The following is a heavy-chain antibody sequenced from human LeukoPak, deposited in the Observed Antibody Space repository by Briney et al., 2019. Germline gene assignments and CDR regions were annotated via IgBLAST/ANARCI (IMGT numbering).Heavy chain of an antibody. CDR2: INYRGSA. CDR3: ARDTVPGDSFDI. V-gene: IGHV4-31*03. CDR1: GGSISSVDYY. Sequence: SETLSLTCTVSGGSISSVDYYWSWIRQYPGKPMEWIGYINYRGSAYYNPSLKSRVTISVDTSKNQFSLKLTSVTAADTAVYYCARDTVPGDSFDIWGQGTMVTVSS. J-gene: IGHJ3*02.